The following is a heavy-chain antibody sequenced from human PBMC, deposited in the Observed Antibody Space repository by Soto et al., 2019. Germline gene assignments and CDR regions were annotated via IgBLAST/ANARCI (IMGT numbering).Heavy chain of an antibody. Sequence: GGSLRLSCIASGFSLRQYWMSWVRQAPGKGLQWVANIKQDGSETYYVDSVEGRFTIFTDNAKSSLYLHMNSPRAEDTAVYYFFRDRLSSGPRGFDIWRQRTMVTVSS. V-gene: IGHV3-7*03. CDR2: IKQDGSET. J-gene: IGHJ3*02. D-gene: IGHD6-19*01. CDR3: FRDRLSSGPRGFDI. CDR1: GFSLRQYW.